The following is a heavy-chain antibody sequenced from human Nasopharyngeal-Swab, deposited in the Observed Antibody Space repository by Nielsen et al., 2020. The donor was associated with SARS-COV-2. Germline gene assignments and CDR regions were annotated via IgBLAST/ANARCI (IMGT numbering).Heavy chain of an antibody. D-gene: IGHD3-22*01. V-gene: IGHV3-30*18. CDR3: AKETDSSFDY. CDR1: GFTFSSYG. Sequence: GGSLRLSCAASGFTFSSYGMHWVRQAPGKGLEWVAVISYDGSNKYYADSVKGRFTISRDNSKNTLYLQMNSLRAEDMAVYYCAKETDSSFDYWGQGTLVTVSS. J-gene: IGHJ4*02. CDR2: ISYDGSNK.